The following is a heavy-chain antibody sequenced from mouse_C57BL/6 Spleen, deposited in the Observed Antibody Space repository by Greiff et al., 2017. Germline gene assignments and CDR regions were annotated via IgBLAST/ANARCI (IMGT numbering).Heavy chain of an antibody. Sequence: EVKLMESGPGLVKPSQSLSLTCSVTGYSITSGYYWNWIRQFPGNKLEWMGYISYDGSNNYNPSLKNRISITRDTSKNQFFLKLNSVTTEDTATYYCASPDYDDPFAYWGQGTLVTVSA. CDR1: GYSITSGYY. V-gene: IGHV3-6*01. CDR3: ASPDYDDPFAY. CDR2: ISYDGSN. D-gene: IGHD2-4*01. J-gene: IGHJ3*01.